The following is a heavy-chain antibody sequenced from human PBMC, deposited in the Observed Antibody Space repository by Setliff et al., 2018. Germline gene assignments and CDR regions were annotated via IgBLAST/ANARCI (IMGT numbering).Heavy chain of an antibody. J-gene: IGHJ5*02. CDR1: GYTFRQSI. CDR2: IGVYSGKT. D-gene: IGHD3-3*01. V-gene: IGHV1-18*01. CDR3: MRLVRFCSRTVCQRTSGDEA. Sequence: ASVKVSCKASGYTFRQSIVSWVRQAPGQGLEWLGWIGVYSGKTYSAQRFQGRVSLTTDESTNTAYLELRGLRSDDTAVYYCMRLVRFCSRTVCQRTSGDEAWGQGTLVTVSS.